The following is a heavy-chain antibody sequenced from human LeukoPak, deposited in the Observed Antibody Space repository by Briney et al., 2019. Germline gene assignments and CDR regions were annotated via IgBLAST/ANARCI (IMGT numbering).Heavy chain of an antibody. V-gene: IGHV3-30-3*01. J-gene: IGHJ4*02. Sequence: GGSLRLSCAASGFTFSSYAMHWVRQAPGKGLEWVAVISYDGSNKYYADSVKGRFTISRDNSKNTLYLQMNSLRAEDTAVHYCAREGSVRGRDIRGDCSSTSCYSWPGYWGQGTLVTVSS. D-gene: IGHD2-2*01. CDR2: ISYDGSNK. CDR1: GFTFSSYA. CDR3: AREGSVRGRDIRGDCSSTSCYSWPGY.